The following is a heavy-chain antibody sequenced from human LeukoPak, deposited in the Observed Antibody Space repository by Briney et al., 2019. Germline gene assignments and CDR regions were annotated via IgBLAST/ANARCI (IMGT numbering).Heavy chain of an antibody. CDR2: IKEDGSRN. D-gene: IGHD4-23*01. J-gene: IGHJ4*02. V-gene: IGHV3-7*04. CDR3: ARADYGGNLFFDY. CDR1: GFSFSSFW. Sequence: GGSLRLSCAASGFSFSSFWMTWVRQAPGKGLEWVANIKEDGSRNHCVDSVKGRFTISRDNAKNSLFLQINSLRAEDTAVYYCARADYGGNLFFDYWGQGALVTVSS.